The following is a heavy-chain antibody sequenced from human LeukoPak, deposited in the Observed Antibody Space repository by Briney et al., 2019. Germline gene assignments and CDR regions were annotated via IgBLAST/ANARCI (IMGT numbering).Heavy chain of an antibody. D-gene: IGHD1-14*01. CDR3: ARSTNRLDS. J-gene: IGHJ4*02. Sequence: PSETLSLTCAVYGGSFSGYYWNWIRQPAGKGLEWIGRMYNGGTTINYSPSLKSRVTISVDTSKNQFSLNVTSVTAADTAVYYCARSTNRLDSXXQGTXXTVS. CDR2: MYNGGTTI. V-gene: IGHV4-59*10. CDR1: GGSFSGYY.